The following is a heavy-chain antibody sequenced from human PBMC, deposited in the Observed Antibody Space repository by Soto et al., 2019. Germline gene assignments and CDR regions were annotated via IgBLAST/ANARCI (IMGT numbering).Heavy chain of an antibody. V-gene: IGHV4-59*01. J-gene: IGHJ6*02. CDR3: ARDNAVKVGMDV. CDR2: IYYSGST. CDR1: GGSISSYY. D-gene: IGHD4-17*01. Sequence: SETLSLTCTVSGGSISSYYWSWIRQPPGKGLEWIGYIYYSGSTNYNPSLKSRVTISVDTSKNQFSLKLSSVTAADTAVYCCARDNAVKVGMDVWGQGTTVTVSS.